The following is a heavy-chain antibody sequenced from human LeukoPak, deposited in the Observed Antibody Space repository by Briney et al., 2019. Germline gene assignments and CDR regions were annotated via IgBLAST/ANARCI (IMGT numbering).Heavy chain of an antibody. D-gene: IGHD1-20*01. V-gene: IGHV3-48*04. CDR2: ISSSSSTI. CDR3: ARDPPFIIGTTFFDY. CDR1: GFTFSSCS. Sequence: GGSLRLSCAASGFTFSSCSMNWVRQAPGKGLEWVSYISSSSSTIYYADSVKGRFTISRDNAKNSLYLQMNSLRAEDTAVYYCARDPPFIIGTTFFDYWGQGTLVTVSS. J-gene: IGHJ4*02.